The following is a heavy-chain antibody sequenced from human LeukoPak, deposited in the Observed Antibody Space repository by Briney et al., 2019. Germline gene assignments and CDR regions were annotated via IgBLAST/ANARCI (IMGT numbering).Heavy chain of an antibody. CDR3: AREQAYCGGDCYYYFDY. Sequence: GRSLRLSCAASGFTFSSYAMHWVRQAPGKGLEWVAVISYDGSNKYYADSVKGRFTISRDNSKNTLYLQMNSLRAEDTAVYYCAREQAYCGGDCYYYFDYWGQGTLVTVSS. J-gene: IGHJ4*02. CDR2: ISYDGSNK. CDR1: GFTFSSYA. V-gene: IGHV3-30-3*01. D-gene: IGHD2-21*02.